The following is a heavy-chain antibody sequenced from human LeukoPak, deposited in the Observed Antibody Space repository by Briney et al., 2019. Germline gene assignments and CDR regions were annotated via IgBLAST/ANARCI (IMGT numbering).Heavy chain of an antibody. D-gene: IGHD6-13*01. CDR1: GGSFSGYY. CDR2: IYYSGST. V-gene: IGHV4-59*08. J-gene: IGHJ4*02. Sequence: SETLSLTCAVYGGSFSGYYWSWIRQPPGKGLEWIGYIYYSGSTNYNPSLKSRVTISVDTSKNQFSLKLSSVTAADTAVYYCARGKAGHNYWGQGTLVTVSS. CDR3: ARGKAGHNY.